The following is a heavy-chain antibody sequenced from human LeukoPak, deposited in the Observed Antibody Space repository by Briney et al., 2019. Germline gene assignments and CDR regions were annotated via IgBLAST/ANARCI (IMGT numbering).Heavy chain of an antibody. J-gene: IGHJ4*02. V-gene: IGHV1-3*01. CDR3: ARVGIAAAGFPLDY. CDR2: INAGNGNT. Sequence: ASVKVSCKASGYTFTSYAMHWVRQAPGQRLEWMGWINAGNGNTKYSQKFQGRVTITRDTSASTAYMELSSLRSEDTAVYYCARVGIAAAGFPLDYWGQGTLVTVSS. D-gene: IGHD6-13*01. CDR1: GYTFTSYA.